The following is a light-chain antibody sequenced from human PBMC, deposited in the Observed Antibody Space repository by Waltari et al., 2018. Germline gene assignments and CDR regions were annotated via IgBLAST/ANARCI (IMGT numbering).Light chain of an antibody. CDR2: AAS. CDR1: QGISNS. V-gene: IGKV1-NL1*01. Sequence: DIQMTQSPSSLSASVGDRVTITCRASQGISNSLVWYQQKPGKAPKLLLYAASRLESGVPSRFSGSGSGTDYTLTISSLQPEDFATYYCQQYYSTITFGQGTRLEIK. J-gene: IGKJ5*01. CDR3: QQYYSTIT.